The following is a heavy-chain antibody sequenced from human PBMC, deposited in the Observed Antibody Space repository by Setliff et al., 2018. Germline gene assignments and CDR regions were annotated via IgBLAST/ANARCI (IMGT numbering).Heavy chain of an antibody. CDR3: ARGAYIGLDY. V-gene: IGHV4-59*01. CDR2: IYSSGTT. Sequence: PSETLSLTCTVSGGSISTYYWTWIRRPPGKALEWIGYIYSSGTTNYNPSLKSRVTISIDMSKTQFSLKLNSVTAADTAVYYCARGAYIGLDYWGQGTLVTVSS. J-gene: IGHJ4*02. D-gene: IGHD4-4*01. CDR1: GGSISTYY.